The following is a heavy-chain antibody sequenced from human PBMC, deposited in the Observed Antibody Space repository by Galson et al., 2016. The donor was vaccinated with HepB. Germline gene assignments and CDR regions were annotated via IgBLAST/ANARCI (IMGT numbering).Heavy chain of an antibody. CDR3: ARLIYYYYAMDV. D-gene: IGHD2-8*01. V-gene: IGHV3-11*01. CDR1: GFTFSGYY. Sequence: SLRLSCAASGFTFSGYYMSWIRQSPGKGLEWVSYIGRGDTTIYYADSVKGRFTISRDNAKNSLYLQMSSLEAEDTAVYYCARLIYYYYAMDVWGQGTTVSVS. CDR2: IGRGDTTI. J-gene: IGHJ6*02.